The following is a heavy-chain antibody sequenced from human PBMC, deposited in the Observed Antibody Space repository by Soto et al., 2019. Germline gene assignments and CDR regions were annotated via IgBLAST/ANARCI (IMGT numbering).Heavy chain of an antibody. CDR3: ARASVSRSAPGY. D-gene: IGHD6-13*01. Sequence: EVQLVESGGGLVKPGGSLRLSCAASGFTFSSYSMNWVRQAPGKGLEWVSSISSSSSYIYYADSVKGRFTISRDNAKNSLYLQMNSLRAEDTAVYYCARASVSRSAPGYGGQGTLVTVSS. CDR2: ISSSSSYI. CDR1: GFTFSSYS. J-gene: IGHJ4*02. V-gene: IGHV3-21*01.